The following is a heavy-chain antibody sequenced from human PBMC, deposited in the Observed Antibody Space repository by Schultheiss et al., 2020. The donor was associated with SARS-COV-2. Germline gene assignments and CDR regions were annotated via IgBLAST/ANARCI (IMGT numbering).Heavy chain of an antibody. CDR2: IIPIFGTA. CDR1: GYTFTSYG. J-gene: IGHJ2*01. V-gene: IGHV1-69*13. Sequence: SVKVSCKASGYTFTSYGISWVRQAPGQGLEWMGGIIPIFGTAYYAQRFQGRVTITADESTSTAYMELSSLRSEDTAVYYCARDGYSSSARRGYFDLWGRGTLVTVSS. CDR3: ARDGYSSSARRGYFDL. D-gene: IGHD6-6*01.